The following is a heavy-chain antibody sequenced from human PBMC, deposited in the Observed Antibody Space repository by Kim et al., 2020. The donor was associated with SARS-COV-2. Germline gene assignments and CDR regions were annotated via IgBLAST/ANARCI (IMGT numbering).Heavy chain of an antibody. J-gene: IGHJ6*02. Sequence: SVKVSCKASGGTFSSYAISWVRQAPGQGLEWMGGIIPIFGTANYAQKFQGRVTITADESTSTAYMELSSLRSEDTAVYYCARKTMVRGVIMPFDYYYGMDVWGQGTTVTVSS. V-gene: IGHV1-69*13. CDR1: GGTFSSYA. CDR2: IIPIFGTA. D-gene: IGHD3-10*01. CDR3: ARKTMVRGVIMPFDYYYGMDV.